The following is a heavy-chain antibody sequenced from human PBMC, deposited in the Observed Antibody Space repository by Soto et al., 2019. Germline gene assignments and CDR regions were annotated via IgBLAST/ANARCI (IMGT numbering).Heavy chain of an antibody. V-gene: IGHV4-4*02. CDR2: ISHSGST. Sequence: SETLSLTCAVSGDSINSSHWWNWVRQPPGKGLEWIGQISHSGSTNYNPSLTSRVNKSVDKSKNHFSLKLTSVTAADTAVYYCAARHFWSGYSYEDYFDYWGQGTLVTVSS. J-gene: IGHJ4*02. CDR1: GDSINSSHW. CDR3: AARHFWSGYSYEDYFDY. D-gene: IGHD3-3*02.